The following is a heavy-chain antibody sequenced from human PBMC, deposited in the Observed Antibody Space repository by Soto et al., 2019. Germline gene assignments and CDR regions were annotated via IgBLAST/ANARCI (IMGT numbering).Heavy chain of an antibody. CDR2: IYSGGST. D-gene: IGHD6-13*01. CDR1: GFTVSSNY. CDR3: ARGAAYYYYMDV. J-gene: IGHJ6*03. Sequence: GGSLRLSCAASGFTVSSNYMSWVRQAPGKGLEWVSVIYSGGSTYYADSVKGRFTISRDNSKNTLYLQMNSLRAEDTAVYYCARGAAYYYYMDVLGKGTTVTVSS. V-gene: IGHV3-66*01.